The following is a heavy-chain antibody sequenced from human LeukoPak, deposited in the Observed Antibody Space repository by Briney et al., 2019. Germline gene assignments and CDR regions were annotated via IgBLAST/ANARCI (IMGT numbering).Heavy chain of an antibody. CDR2: ISAYNGNT. Sequence: ASVKVSCKASGYTFTSYGISWVRQAPGRGLEWMGWISAYNGNTNDAQKLQGRVAMTTDTSTSTAYMELRSLRSDDTAVYYCARGVSYDFWSGYYHMAYYYYGMDVWGQGTTVTVSS. V-gene: IGHV1-18*01. CDR3: ARGVSYDFWSGYYHMAYYYYGMDV. CDR1: GYTFTSYG. J-gene: IGHJ6*02. D-gene: IGHD3-3*01.